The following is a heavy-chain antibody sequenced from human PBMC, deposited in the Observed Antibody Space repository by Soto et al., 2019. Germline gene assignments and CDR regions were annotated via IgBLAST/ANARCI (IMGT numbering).Heavy chain of an antibody. D-gene: IGHD6-19*01. J-gene: IGHJ4*02. CDR1: GLTFSSEE. Sequence: PVGSLRLSCEVSGLTFSSEEMNWVRQAPGKGLEWVAYIQNSGSPIYYADSLKGRFTISRDNAKNSLYLQMSSLTAEDTAVYYCARGYHSGWHFGHWGQGALVTVSS. CDR2: IQNSGSPI. CDR3: ARGYHSGWHFGH. V-gene: IGHV3-48*03.